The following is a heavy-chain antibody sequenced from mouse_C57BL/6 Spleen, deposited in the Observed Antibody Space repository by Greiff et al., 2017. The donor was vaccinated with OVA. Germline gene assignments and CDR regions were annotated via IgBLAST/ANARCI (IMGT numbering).Heavy chain of an antibody. CDR2: IYPGDGDT. J-gene: IGHJ4*01. CDR1: GYAFSSYW. CDR3: GRDYYSSNFYAMDY. V-gene: IGHV1-80*01. D-gene: IGHD2-12*01. Sequence: VQLQQSEAELVKPGASVKISCKASGYAFSSYWMNWVKQRPGKGLEWIGQIYPGDGDTNYNGKFKGKATLTADKSSSTTYMQLSSLTSEDSSVYFCGRDYYSSNFYAMDYWGQGTSVTVSS.